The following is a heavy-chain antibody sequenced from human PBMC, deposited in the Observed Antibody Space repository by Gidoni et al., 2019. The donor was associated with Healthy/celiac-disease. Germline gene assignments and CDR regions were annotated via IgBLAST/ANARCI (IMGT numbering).Heavy chain of an antibody. CDR1: GFNVSSNY. J-gene: IGHJ4*02. CDR2: IYSGGST. CDR3: ARSTVTPYYFDY. Sequence: EVQLVESGGGLVQPGGSLRLSCAASGFNVSSNYMSWVRQAPGKGLEWVSVIYSGGSTYYADSVKGRFTISRDNSKNTLYLQMNSLRPEDTAVYYCARSTVTPYYFDYWGQGTLVTVSS. D-gene: IGHD4-17*01. V-gene: IGHV3-66*01.